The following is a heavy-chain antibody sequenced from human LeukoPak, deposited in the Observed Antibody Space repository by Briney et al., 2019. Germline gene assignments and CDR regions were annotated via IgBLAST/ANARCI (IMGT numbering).Heavy chain of an antibody. CDR1: GGSFSGYY. J-gene: IGHJ5*02. V-gene: IGHV4-34*01. Sequence: SETLSLTCAVYGGSFSGYYWSWIRQPPGKGLEWIGEINHSGSTNDNPSLKSRGTISVDTSKNQFSLKLSSVPAADTAVYYCARHLNWFAPWGQGTLVTVSS. CDR3: ARHLNWFAP. CDR2: INHSGST.